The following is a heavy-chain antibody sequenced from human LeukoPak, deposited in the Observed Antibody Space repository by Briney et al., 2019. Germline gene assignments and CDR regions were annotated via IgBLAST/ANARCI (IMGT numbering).Heavy chain of an antibody. CDR2: IYYSGRT. J-gene: IGHJ3*02. CDR1: GGSIGSDQ. CDR3: ARKNDFDI. Sequence: SETLSLTCTVSGGSIGSDQWNWIRQPPGKGLEWIGCIYYSGRTYYNPSLKSRVSISVDMSKNQFSLRLTSVTAADTCVYYCARKNDFDIWGQGTLVTVSS. D-gene: IGHD2/OR15-2a*01. V-gene: IGHV4-59*01.